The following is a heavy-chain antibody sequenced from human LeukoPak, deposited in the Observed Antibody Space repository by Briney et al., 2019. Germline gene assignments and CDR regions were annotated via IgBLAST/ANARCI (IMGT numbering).Heavy chain of an antibody. CDR1: GFTFRSYA. D-gene: IGHD3-16*02. V-gene: IGHV3-30-3*01. J-gene: IGHJ4*02. Sequence: GRSLRLSCAASGFTFRSYAMHWVRQAPGKGLEWVAVISYDGSNKYYADSVKGRFTISRDNSKNTLYLQMNSLRAEDTAVYYCAKESPYDYDWGSYRDIFDYWGQGTLVTVSS. CDR3: AKESPYDYDWGSYRDIFDY. CDR2: ISYDGSNK.